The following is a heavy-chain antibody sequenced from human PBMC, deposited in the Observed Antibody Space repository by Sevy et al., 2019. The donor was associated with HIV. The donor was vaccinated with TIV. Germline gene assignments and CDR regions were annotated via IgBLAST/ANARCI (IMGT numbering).Heavy chain of an antibody. CDR2: INPNSGDT. D-gene: IGHD4-17*01. Sequence: ASVKVSCKASGYTFTGYYMHWVRQAPGQGLEWMGWINPNSGDTNYAQKFQGRVTMTRDTSISTAYMELSRLRSDDTAVYYCARITGTKNFDYWGQGTLVTVSS. V-gene: IGHV1-2*02. CDR3: ARITGTKNFDY. CDR1: GYTFTGYY. J-gene: IGHJ4*02.